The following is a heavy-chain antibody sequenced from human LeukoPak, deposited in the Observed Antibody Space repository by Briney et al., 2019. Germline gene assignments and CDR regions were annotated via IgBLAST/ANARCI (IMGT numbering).Heavy chain of an antibody. CDR1: GYTFTGYY. Sequence: ASVKVSCKASGYTFTGYYMHWVRQAPGQGLEWMGRINPNSGGTDYAQKFQGRVTMTRDTSISTAYMELSRLRPDDTALYYCAREAVATQYYFDYWGQGSLVTVSS. CDR3: AREAVATQYYFDY. D-gene: IGHD2-15*01. CDR2: INPNSGGT. J-gene: IGHJ4*02. V-gene: IGHV1-2*02.